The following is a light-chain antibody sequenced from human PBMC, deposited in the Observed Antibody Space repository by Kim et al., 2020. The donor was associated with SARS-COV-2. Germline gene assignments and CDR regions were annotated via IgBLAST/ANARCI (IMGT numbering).Light chain of an antibody. Sequence: EIVLTQSPGTLSLSPGERATLSCRASQSVNSIYVAWYQQKAGQAPRLLIYGVSSRATGIPDRFSGSGSGTDFTLTISRLEPEDFAVYFCQQYGDSPLTFGGGTKVEI. CDR1: QSVNSIY. CDR2: GVS. CDR3: QQYGDSPLT. J-gene: IGKJ4*01. V-gene: IGKV3-20*01.